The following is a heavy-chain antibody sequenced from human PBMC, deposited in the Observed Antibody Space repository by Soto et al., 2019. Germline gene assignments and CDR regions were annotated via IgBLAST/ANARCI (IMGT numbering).Heavy chain of an antibody. Sequence: QSQTLSLTCAISGDSVSSNSAAWIWIRQSPSRGLEWLARTYYRSKWNNDYAVSVKSRITINPDTSKNQFSLQLNSVTPEDTAVYYCARDRVAAAYLDYWGQGTLVTVSS. CDR3: ARDRVAAAYLDY. V-gene: IGHV6-1*01. D-gene: IGHD6-13*01. J-gene: IGHJ4*02. CDR2: TYYRSKWNN. CDR1: GDSVSSNSAA.